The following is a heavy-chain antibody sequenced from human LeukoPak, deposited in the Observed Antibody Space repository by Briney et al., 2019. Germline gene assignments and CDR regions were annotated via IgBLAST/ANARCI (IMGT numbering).Heavy chain of an antibody. J-gene: IGHJ5*02. CDR2: INPSGGST. V-gene: IGHV1-46*01. CDR3: AAYYYDSSGYYSGWFDP. Sequence: ASVKVSYKASGYTFTSYYMHWVRQAPGQGLEWMGIINPSGGSTSYAQKFQGRVTMTRDTSTSTVYMELSSLRSENTAVYYCAAYYYDSSGYYSGWFDPWGQGTLVTVSS. CDR1: GYTFTSYY. D-gene: IGHD3-22*01.